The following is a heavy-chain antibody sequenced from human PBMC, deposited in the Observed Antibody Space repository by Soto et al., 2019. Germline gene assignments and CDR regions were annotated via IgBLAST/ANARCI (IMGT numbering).Heavy chain of an antibody. Sequence: GGSLRLSCAASGFTFSSYWMSWVRQAPGKGLEWVANIKQDGSEKYYVDSVEGRFTIPRDNAKNSLYLQMNSLRAEDTAVYYCARGLPSIAAAPLDYWGQGTLVTVSS. J-gene: IGHJ4*02. V-gene: IGHV3-7*01. CDR1: GFTFSSYW. CDR2: IKQDGSEK. D-gene: IGHD6-6*01. CDR3: ARGLPSIAAAPLDY.